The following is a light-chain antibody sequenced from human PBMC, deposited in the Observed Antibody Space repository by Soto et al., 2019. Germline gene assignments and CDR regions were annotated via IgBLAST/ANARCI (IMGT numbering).Light chain of an antibody. V-gene: IGKV1-12*01. CDR1: QGISSW. J-gene: IGKJ1*01. CDR3: QQRGNRPPWT. CDR2: AAS. Sequence: DIQMTQSPSSVSASVGDRVTMTCRASQGISSWLAWYQHKPGKAPKLLIYAASSLQSGVPSRFSGSGSGTDFTLTISSLEPEDFAVYYCQQRGNRPPWTFGQGTKVEIK.